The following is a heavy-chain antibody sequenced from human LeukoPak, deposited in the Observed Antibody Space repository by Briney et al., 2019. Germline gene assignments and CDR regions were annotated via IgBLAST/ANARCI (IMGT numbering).Heavy chain of an antibody. CDR1: GAFVTNSHW. CDR3: AREGGFYRPLDY. J-gene: IGHJ4*02. CDR2: TYHRGTT. V-gene: IGHV4-4*02. Sequence: SGTLSLTWAVSGAFVTNSHWGCSARQPPGKGLEWIGETYHRGTTNYNPSLKSRVTMSVDKSKNQFSLKLNSVTAADTAVYYCAREGGFYRPLDYSGRGTLVIVSS. D-gene: IGHD6-25*01.